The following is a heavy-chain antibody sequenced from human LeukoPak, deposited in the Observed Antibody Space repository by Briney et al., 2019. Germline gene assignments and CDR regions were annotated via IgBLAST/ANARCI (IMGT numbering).Heavy chain of an antibody. D-gene: IGHD3-22*01. V-gene: IGHV1-2*02. CDR3: ARSPHYYDSSGPIDY. Sequence: GASVKVSCKASGYTFTGYYMHWVRQAPGQGLEWMGWINPNSGGTNYAQKFQGRVTMTSDTSISTAYMELSRLRSDDTAVYYCARSPHYYDSSGPIDYWGQGTLVTVSS. CDR1: GYTFTGYY. J-gene: IGHJ4*02. CDR2: INPNSGGT.